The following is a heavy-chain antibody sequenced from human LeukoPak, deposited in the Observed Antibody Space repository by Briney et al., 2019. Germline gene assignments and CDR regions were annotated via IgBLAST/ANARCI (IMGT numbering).Heavy chain of an antibody. J-gene: IGHJ4*02. CDR1: GGTFSSYA. D-gene: IGHD3-3*01. V-gene: IGHV1-69*13. Sequence: VASVKVSCKASGGTFSSYAISWVRQAPGQGLEWMGGIIPIFGTANYAQKFQGRVTITADESTSTAYMELSSLRSEDTAVYYCAREVTWTYYDFWSGYWYYFDYWGQGTLVTVSS. CDR2: IIPIFGTA. CDR3: AREVTWTYYDFWSGYWYYFDY.